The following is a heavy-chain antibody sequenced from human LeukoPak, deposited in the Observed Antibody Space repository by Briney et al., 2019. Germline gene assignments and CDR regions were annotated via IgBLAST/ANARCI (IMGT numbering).Heavy chain of an antibody. Sequence: ASVKVSCKTSGYSFTSQDMHWVRQAPGQSLEWMGCINPGNGDTKYSQEFQGRVTITRDMSTSTVYMELSSLRSEDTAAYYCAREPQQQLVLFPFDYWGQGTLVTVSS. CDR2: INPGNGDT. J-gene: IGHJ4*02. V-gene: IGHV1-3*03. CDR1: GYSFTSQD. CDR3: AREPQQQLVLFPFDY. D-gene: IGHD6-13*01.